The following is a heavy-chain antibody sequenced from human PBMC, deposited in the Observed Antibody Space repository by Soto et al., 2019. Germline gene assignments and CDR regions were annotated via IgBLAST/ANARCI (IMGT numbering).Heavy chain of an antibody. CDR2: VIAVFAVV. CDR1: GDSFSSYA. J-gene: IGHJ4*02. D-gene: IGHD1-1*01. CDR3: ASEAPDGQLEFRGFEL. Sequence: SVKVSCKASGDSFSSYAITWVRQAPGQGLEWMGGVIAVFAVVKYAHKFQDRVTITADEATSTAYMELSSLRSEDTAVYYCASEAPDGQLEFRGFELWGQGTPVTVSS. V-gene: IGHV1-69*13.